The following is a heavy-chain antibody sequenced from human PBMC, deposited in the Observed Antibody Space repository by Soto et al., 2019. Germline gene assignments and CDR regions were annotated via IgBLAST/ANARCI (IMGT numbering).Heavy chain of an antibody. CDR1: GFSLSTSGMC. CDR2: IDWDDDK. Sequence: GTAPELVNATQTLTLTCTFSGFSLSTSGMCVSWIRQPPGKALEWLARIDWDDDKYYSTSLKTRLTISKDTSKNQVVLTMTNMDPVDTATYYCARIRREYSSWGYYYYYMDVWGKGTTVTASS. J-gene: IGHJ6*03. D-gene: IGHD6-6*01. CDR3: ARIRREYSSWGYYYYYMDV. V-gene: IGHV2-70*11.